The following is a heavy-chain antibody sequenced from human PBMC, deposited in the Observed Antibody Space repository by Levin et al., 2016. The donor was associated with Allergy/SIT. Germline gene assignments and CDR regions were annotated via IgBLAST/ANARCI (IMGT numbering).Heavy chain of an antibody. CDR3: ARVRSGYGSGPLGV. CDR2: ISSSSRNT. CDR1: GFTFSDYY. V-gene: IGHV3-11*06. D-gene: IGHD3-10*01. J-gene: IGHJ6*04. Sequence: GESLKISCAASGFTFSDYYMSWIRQAPGKGLEWLSYISSSSRNTNYADSVKGRFTISRDNAKNSLYLQMNSLRAEDTAVYYCARVRSGYGSGPLGVWGKGTTVTVSS.